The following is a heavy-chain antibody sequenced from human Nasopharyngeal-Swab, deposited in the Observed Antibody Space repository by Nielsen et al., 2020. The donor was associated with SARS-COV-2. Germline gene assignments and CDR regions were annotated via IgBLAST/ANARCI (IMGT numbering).Heavy chain of an antibody. J-gene: IGHJ6*02. CDR3: ATGPAVVPAAIGPLFDYYYYYGMDV. Sequence: ASVQVSCKVSGYTLTELSMHWVRQAPGKGLEWMGGFDPEDGETIYAQKFQGRVTMTEDTSTDTAYMELSSLRSEDTAVYYCATGPAVVPAAIGPLFDYYYYYGMDVWGQGTTVTVSS. CDR2: FDPEDGET. D-gene: IGHD2-2*01. CDR1: GYTLTELS. V-gene: IGHV1-24*01.